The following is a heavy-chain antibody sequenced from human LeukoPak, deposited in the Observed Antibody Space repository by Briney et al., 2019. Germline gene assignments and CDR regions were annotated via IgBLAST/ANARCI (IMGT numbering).Heavy chain of an antibody. CDR1: GGSISSGGYS. V-gene: IGHV4-30-4*07. D-gene: IGHD3-9*01. Sequence: SETLSLTCAVSGGSISSGGYSWSWIRQPPGKGLEWIGYIYYSGSTYYNPSLKSRVTISVDTSKNQFSLKLSSVTAADTAVYYCASVSISPFYDILTGYYKQASPKYGYYYYMDVWGKGTTVTISS. J-gene: IGHJ6*03. CDR3: ASVSISPFYDILTGYYKQASPKYGYYYYMDV. CDR2: IYYSGST.